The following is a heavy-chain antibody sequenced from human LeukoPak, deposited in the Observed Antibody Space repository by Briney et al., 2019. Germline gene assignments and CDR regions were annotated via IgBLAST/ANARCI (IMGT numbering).Heavy chain of an antibody. Sequence: PGGPLRLSCAVSGFTFKLYWMHWVRQAPGKGPVWVSRINDDGSDTTYADPVKGRFTISRDDEKTILFLHMNSLRAGDTAVYYGVRGGPSMWSWGQGTLVTVSS. V-gene: IGHV3-74*01. CDR3: VRGGPSMWS. J-gene: IGHJ5*02. D-gene: IGHD2-21*01. CDR2: INDDGSDT. CDR1: GFTFKLYW.